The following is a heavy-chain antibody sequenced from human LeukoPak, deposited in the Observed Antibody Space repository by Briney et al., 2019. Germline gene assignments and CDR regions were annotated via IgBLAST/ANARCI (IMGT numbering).Heavy chain of an antibody. J-gene: IGHJ4*02. Sequence: GGSLRLSCVVSGFTVSNNYMSWVRQAPRKGLEWVSLIYSGGSTYYADSVKGRFTISRDNSKNTLYLQMSSLRAEDTAVYYCASSGDYGDYPDYWGQGTLVTVSS. V-gene: IGHV3-66*01. CDR2: IYSGGST. D-gene: IGHD4-17*01. CDR3: ASSGDYGDYPDY. CDR1: GFTVSNNY.